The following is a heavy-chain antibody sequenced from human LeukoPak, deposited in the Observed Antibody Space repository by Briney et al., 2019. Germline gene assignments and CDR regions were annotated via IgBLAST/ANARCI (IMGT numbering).Heavy chain of an antibody. CDR2: ISGSGGST. J-gene: IGHJ4*02. V-gene: IGHV3-23*01. CDR1: GFTFSSYA. CDR3: AKALGGYRNYYFDY. Sequence: QPGGSLRLSCAASGFTFSSYAMSWVRQAPGEGLEWVSAISGSGGSTYYADSVKGRFTISRDNSKNTLYLQMNSLRAEDTAVYYCAKALGGYRNYYFDYWGQGTLVTVSS. D-gene: IGHD5-18*01.